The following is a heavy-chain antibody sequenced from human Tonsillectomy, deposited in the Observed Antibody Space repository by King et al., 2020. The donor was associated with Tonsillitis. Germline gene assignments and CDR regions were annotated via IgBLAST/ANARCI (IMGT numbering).Heavy chain of an antibody. J-gene: IGHJ4*02. V-gene: IGHV3-23*04. Sequence: VQLVESGGGLVQPGGSLRLSCAASGINFSSYAMSWVRQAPGKGLEWGSAISGRGGSTYYADSVKGRFTISRDNSKNTLYLQMNSLRAEDTAVYYCAKDPMIVVVEGDYYFDYWPQGPLVTVSS. CDR1: GINFSSYA. CDR2: ISGRGGST. D-gene: IGHD3-22*01. CDR3: AKDPMIVVVEGDYYFDY.